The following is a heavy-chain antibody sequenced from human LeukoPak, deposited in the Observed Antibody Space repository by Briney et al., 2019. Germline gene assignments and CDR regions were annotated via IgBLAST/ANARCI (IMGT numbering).Heavy chain of an antibody. CDR1: GFSFSNYG. V-gene: IGHV3-33*01. J-gene: IGHJ4*02. Sequence: PGGSLRLSCAASGFSFSNYGMHWVRQAPGKGLEWVAVIWYDGSNKFYADSVKGRFTISRDNSKNTLYLQMNSLGAEDTAVYYCASGYCSGGSCPIYFDFWGQGTLVTVSS. D-gene: IGHD2-15*01. CDR2: IWYDGSNK. CDR3: ASGYCSGGSCPIYFDF.